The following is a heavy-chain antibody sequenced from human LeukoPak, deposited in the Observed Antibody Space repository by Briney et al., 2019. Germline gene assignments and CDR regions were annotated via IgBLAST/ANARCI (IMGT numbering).Heavy chain of an antibody. CDR2: ISGSGGST. J-gene: IGHJ4*02. V-gene: IGHV3-23*01. CDR3: AKWSTYYDILTGYYSGMHYFDY. CDR1: GFTFSSYA. Sequence: GGSLRLSCAASGFTFSSYAMNWVRQAPGKGLEWVSAISGSGGSTYYADSVKGRFTISRDNSKNTLYLQMNSLRAEDTAVYYCAKWSTYYDILTGYYSGMHYFDYWGQGTLVTVSS. D-gene: IGHD3-9*01.